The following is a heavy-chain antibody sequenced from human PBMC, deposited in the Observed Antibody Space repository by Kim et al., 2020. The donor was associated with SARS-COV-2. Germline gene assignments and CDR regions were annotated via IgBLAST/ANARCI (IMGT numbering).Heavy chain of an antibody. CDR1: GGSISSSNW. J-gene: IGHJ6*02. Sequence: SETLSLTCAVSGGSISSSNWWSWVRQPPGKGLEWIGEIYHSGSTNYNPSLKSRVTISVDKSKNQFSLKLSSVTAADTAVYYCARDRYCSSTSCYNVPYYGMDVWGQGTTVTVSS. CDR2: IYHSGST. D-gene: IGHD2-2*02. V-gene: IGHV4-4*02. CDR3: ARDRYCSSTSCYNVPYYGMDV.